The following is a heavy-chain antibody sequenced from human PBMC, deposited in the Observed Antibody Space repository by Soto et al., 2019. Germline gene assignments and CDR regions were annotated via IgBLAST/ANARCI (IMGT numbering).Heavy chain of an antibody. D-gene: IGHD5-12*01. CDR2: ISYDGSNK. CDR3: ARDEGYSGYLDY. V-gene: IGHV3-30-3*01. Sequence: QVQLVESGGGVVQPGRSLRLSCAASGFTFSSYAMHWVRHAPGKGLEWVAVISYDGSNKYYADSVKGRFTISRDNSKNTLYLQMNSLRAEDTAVYYCARDEGYSGYLDYWGQGTLVTVSS. CDR1: GFTFSSYA. J-gene: IGHJ4*02.